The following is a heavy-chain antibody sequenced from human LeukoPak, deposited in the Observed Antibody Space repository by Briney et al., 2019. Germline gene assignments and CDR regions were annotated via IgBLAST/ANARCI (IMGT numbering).Heavy chain of an antibody. CDR1: GFTFNTYG. J-gene: IGHJ3*02. Sequence: GGSLRLSCAASGFTFNTYGMHWVRQAPGKGLEWVAVISYDGTNKHYANSVKGRFTISRDSSKNTLYLQMNSLRAEDTALYYCAKDLSDSSGWGVIAFDIWGQGTMVTVSS. CDR3: AKDLSDSSGWGVIAFDI. V-gene: IGHV3-30*18. D-gene: IGHD3-22*01. CDR2: ISYDGTNK.